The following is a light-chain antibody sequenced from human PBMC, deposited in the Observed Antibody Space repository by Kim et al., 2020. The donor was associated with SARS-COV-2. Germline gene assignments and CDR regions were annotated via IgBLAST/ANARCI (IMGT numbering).Light chain of an antibody. J-gene: IGKJ1*01. V-gene: IGKV3-11*01. CDR2: DAS. CDR1: QSVSNY. Sequence: EIVLTQSPATLSLSPGERATLSCRASQSVSNYLAWYQHKAGQAPRLLIYDASTRATGIPARFSGSGSGTDFTLTISSLEPEDFAVYYCQQRTNWPPWTFGQGTKVDIK. CDR3: QQRTNWPPWT.